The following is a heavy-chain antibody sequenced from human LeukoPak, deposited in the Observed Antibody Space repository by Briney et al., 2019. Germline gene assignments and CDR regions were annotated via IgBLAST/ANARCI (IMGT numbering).Heavy chain of an antibody. Sequence: KPGGSLRLSCAASGFTFSSYSMDWVRQAPGKGLEWVPSISSSSSYIYYADSVQGRFTISRDNAKNSLYLQMNSLRAEDTAVYYCARDPAPYASSGYNYWVQGTLVTVSS. V-gene: IGHV3-21*01. CDR2: ISSSSSYI. CDR3: ARDPAPYASSGYNY. D-gene: IGHD3-22*01. CDR1: GFTFSSYS. J-gene: IGHJ4*02.